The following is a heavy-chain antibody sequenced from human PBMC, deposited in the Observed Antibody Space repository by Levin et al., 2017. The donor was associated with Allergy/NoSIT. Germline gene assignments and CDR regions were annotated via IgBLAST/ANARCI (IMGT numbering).Heavy chain of an antibody. V-gene: IGHV4-39*07. CDR2: IYYSGST. CDR1: GGSISSSSYY. D-gene: IGHD5-12*01. Sequence: SETLSLTCTVSGGSISSSSYYWGWIRQPPGKGLEWIGSIYYSGSTYYNPSLKSRVTISVDTSKNQFSLKLSSVTAADTAVYYCARDIMATDNFDYWGQGTLVTVSS. J-gene: IGHJ4*02. CDR3: ARDIMATDNFDY.